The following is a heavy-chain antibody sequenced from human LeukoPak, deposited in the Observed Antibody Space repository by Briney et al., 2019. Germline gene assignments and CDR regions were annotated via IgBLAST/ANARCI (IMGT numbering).Heavy chain of an antibody. CDR2: FDPEDGET. CDR1: GYTLTELS. D-gene: IGHD3-22*01. CDR3: ATYYDSSGYPPFDY. Sequence: ASVKVSCKVSGYTLTELSMHWVRQAPGKGLEWMGGFDPEDGETIYAQKFQGRVTMTEDTSTDTAYMELSSLRSEDTAVYYCATYYDSSGYPPFDYWGQGTLVTVSS. J-gene: IGHJ4*02. V-gene: IGHV1-24*01.